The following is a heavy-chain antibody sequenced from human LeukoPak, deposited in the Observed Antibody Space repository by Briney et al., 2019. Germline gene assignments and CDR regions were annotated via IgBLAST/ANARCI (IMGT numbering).Heavy chain of an antibody. J-gene: IGHJ4*02. CDR3: AKRGPIYSSTPGNYFDY. D-gene: IGHD3-10*01. CDR2: ISGSDDGT. CDR1: GLTFRNCG. Sequence: GGSLRLSCVASGLTFRNCGMTWVRQAPGKGLEWVSTISGSDDGTYYADSVRGRFTISRDNSKNTLYLQMKALRDEDTATYYCAKRGPIYSSTPGNYFDYWGQGTLVTVS. V-gene: IGHV3-23*01.